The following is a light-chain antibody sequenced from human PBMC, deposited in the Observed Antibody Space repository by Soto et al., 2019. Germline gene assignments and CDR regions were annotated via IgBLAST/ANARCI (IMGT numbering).Light chain of an antibody. J-gene: IGKJ1*01. CDR3: QHYNDWPQT. CDR1: QSVSTN. Sequence: EIVMMQSPGTLSLSPGERATLSCRASQSVSTNLAWYQQIPGQAPRLLIYGASTRATGIPARFSGSGSGTEFTLAISSLQSEDFAVYYCQHYNDWPQTFGLGTKV. V-gene: IGKV3-15*01. CDR2: GAS.